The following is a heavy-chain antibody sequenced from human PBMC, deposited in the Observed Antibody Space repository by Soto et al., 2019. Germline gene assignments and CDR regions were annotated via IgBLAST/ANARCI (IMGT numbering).Heavy chain of an antibody. D-gene: IGHD6-19*01. V-gene: IGHV3-23*01. CDR1: GFTFSDCA. J-gene: IGHJ4*02. CDR2: ISGTGRST. Sequence: GGSLRLSCGGSGFTFSDCAMSWVRQAPGKGLESVSGISGTGRSTFYADSVKDRFTISRDNSKNTVYLQMTSLRAEDTAVYYCAKGNTSGWYFFDYWGQGTLVTVSS. CDR3: AKGNTSGWYFFDY.